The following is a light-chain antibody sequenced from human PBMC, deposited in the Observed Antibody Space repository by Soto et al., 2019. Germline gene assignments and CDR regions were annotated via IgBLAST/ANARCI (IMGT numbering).Light chain of an antibody. Sequence: QSALTQSASVSGSPGQSITISCTGTSSDVGSYNLVSWYQQHPGKAPKLMIYEGSKRPSGVSNRFSGSKSGNTASLTISGLQAEDEADYYCCSYAGSSTVVFGGGTKHTVL. CDR1: SSDVGSYNL. CDR3: CSYAGSSTVV. J-gene: IGLJ2*01. V-gene: IGLV2-23*01. CDR2: EGS.